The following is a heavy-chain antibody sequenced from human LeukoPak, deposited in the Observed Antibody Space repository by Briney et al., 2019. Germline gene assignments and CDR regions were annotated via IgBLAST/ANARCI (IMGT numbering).Heavy chain of an antibody. D-gene: IGHD3-22*01. V-gene: IGHV4-59*12. Sequence: SETLSLTCTVSGGSISSYYWSWIRQPPGKGLEWIGYIYYSGSTNYNPSLKSRVTISVDTSKNQFSLKLSSVTAADTAVYYCARVRPYDSSGYRTGAFDIWGQGTMVTVSS. CDR1: GGSISSYY. CDR3: ARVRPYDSSGYRTGAFDI. J-gene: IGHJ3*02. CDR2: IYYSGST.